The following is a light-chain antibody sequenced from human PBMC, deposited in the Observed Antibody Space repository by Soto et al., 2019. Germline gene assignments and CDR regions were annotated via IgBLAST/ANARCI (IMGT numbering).Light chain of an antibody. CDR3: QHRSNWLT. CDR1: QSVSTY. J-gene: IGKJ4*01. Sequence: EIVLAQSPATLSLSPGERATLSCRAGQSVSTYLAWYQQKPGQAPRLLIYDASNRATGTPARFSGSGSGSDFTLTISSLEPEDFAVYYCQHRSNWLTFGGGTKVEIK. V-gene: IGKV3-11*01. CDR2: DAS.